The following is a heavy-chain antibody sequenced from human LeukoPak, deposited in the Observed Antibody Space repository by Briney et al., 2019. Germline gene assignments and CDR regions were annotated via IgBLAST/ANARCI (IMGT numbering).Heavy chain of an antibody. V-gene: IGHV4-59*01. CDR3: ARDVGVAGSPGYYYYAVDV. CDR2: IYYSGST. CDR1: GDSISSYY. D-gene: IGHD6-19*01. J-gene: IGHJ6*02. Sequence: SETLSLTCSVSGDSISSYYWSWIRQAPGKGLEWIGNIYYSGSTNYNPSLKSRVTMSVDTSKVQFSLKLSNVTAADTAVYYCARDVGVAGSPGYYYYAVDVWGQGTTVTVSS.